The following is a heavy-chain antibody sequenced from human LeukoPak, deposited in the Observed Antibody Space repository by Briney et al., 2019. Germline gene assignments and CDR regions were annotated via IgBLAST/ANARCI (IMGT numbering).Heavy chain of an antibody. CDR1: GFTFSDYY. D-gene: IGHD1-26*01. CDR2: ISSSGSTI. CDR3: ARDGSSIVGATTRNY. J-gene: IGHJ4*02. V-gene: IGHV3-11*04. Sequence: GGSLRLSCAASGFTFSDYYMSWIRQAPGKGLEWVSYISSSGSTIYYADSVKGRFTIFRDNAKNSLYLQMNSLRAEDTAVYYCARDGSSIVGATTRNYWGQGTLVTVSS.